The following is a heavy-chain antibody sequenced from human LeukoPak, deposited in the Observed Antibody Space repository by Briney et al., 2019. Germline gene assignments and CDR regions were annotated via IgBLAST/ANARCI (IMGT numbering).Heavy chain of an antibody. CDR3: ARDSEGLWFGELLFYGMDV. CDR2: IKQDGSEK. J-gene: IGHJ6*02. D-gene: IGHD3-10*01. V-gene: IGHV3-7*01. CDR1: GFTFSSYW. Sequence: PGGSLRLSCAASGFTFSSYWMSWVRQAPGEGLEWVANIKQDGSEKYLVDSVKGRFTISGDNAKNSLYLQMNSLRAEDTAVYYCARDSEGLWFGELLFYGMDVWGQGTTVTVSS.